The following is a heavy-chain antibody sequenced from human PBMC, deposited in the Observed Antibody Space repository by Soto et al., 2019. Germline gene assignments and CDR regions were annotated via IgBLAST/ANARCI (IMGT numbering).Heavy chain of an antibody. D-gene: IGHD2-8*01. Sequence: SETLSLTCTVSGGSISSGDYYWSWIRQPPGKGLEWIGYIYYSGSTYYNPSLKSRVTISVDTSKNQFSLKLSSVTAADTAVYYCARGASYCTNGVCYRVFDYWGQGTLVTISS. J-gene: IGHJ4*02. V-gene: IGHV4-30-4*01. CDR2: IYYSGST. CDR1: GGSISSGDYY. CDR3: ARGASYCTNGVCYRVFDY.